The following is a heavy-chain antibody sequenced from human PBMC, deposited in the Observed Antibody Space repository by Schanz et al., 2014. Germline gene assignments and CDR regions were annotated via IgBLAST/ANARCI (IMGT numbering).Heavy chain of an antibody. V-gene: IGHV3-11*06. D-gene: IGHD1-26*01. CDR1: FFPFSDSS. CDR3: ARDGAGRAPDAFDI. Sequence: PARSLSLSSAASFFPFSDSSMSWIRPSPVQGLEWVSYISSDNNYAYYADSMRGRFTISRDNAKNSLYLQMNSLRAEDTAVYYCARDGAGRAPDAFDIWGQGTMVTVSS. J-gene: IGHJ3*02. CDR2: ISSDNNYA.